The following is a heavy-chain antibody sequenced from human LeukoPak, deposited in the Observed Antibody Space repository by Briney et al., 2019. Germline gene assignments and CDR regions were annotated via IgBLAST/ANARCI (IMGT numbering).Heavy chain of an antibody. J-gene: IGHJ6*03. CDR1: GYTLTSYD. CDR2: MNPNSGNT. V-gene: IGHV1-8*01. CDR3: ARGAGTHYYYYYYMDV. D-gene: IGHD1-1*01. Sequence: ASVKVSCKASGYTLTSYDINWVRQAPGQGLEWMGWMNPNSGNTGYAQKFQGRVTMTRNTSISTAYMELSSLRSEDTAVYYCARGAGTHYYYYYYMDVWGKGTTVTVSS.